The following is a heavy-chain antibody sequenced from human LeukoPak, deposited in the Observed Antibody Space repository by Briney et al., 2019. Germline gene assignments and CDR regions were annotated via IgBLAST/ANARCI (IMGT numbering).Heavy chain of an antibody. CDR3: ARSYSSGWYPGTFDY. V-gene: IGHV3-11*04. J-gene: IGHJ4*02. D-gene: IGHD6-19*01. CDR1: GFTFSDYY. Sequence: GGSLRLSCAASGFTFSDYYMSWIRQAPGKGLEWVSYISSSGSTIYYADSVKGRFTISRDNAKNSLYLQMNSLRAEDTAVYYCARSYSSGWYPGTFDYWGQGTLVTVSS. CDR2: ISSSGSTI.